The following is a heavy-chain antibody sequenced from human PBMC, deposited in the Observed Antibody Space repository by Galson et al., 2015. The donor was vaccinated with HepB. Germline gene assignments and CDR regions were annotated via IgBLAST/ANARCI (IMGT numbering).Heavy chain of an antibody. J-gene: IGHJ6*03. Sequence: SVKVSCKASGGTFSSYAISWVRQAPGQGLEWMGGIIPIFGTANYAQKFQGRVTITADESTSTAYMELSSLRSEDTAVYYCARVGSSSWAEQIYYYYYMDVWGKGTTVTVSS. CDR2: IIPIFGTA. D-gene: IGHD6-13*01. V-gene: IGHV1-69*13. CDR3: ARVGSSSWAEQIYYYYYMDV. CDR1: GGTFSSYA.